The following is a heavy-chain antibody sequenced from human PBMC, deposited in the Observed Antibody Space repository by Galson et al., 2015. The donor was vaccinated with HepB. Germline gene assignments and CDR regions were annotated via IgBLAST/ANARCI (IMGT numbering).Heavy chain of an antibody. Sequence: SLRLSCAASGFTFSSYAMHWVRQAPGKGLEWVTLISYDGSNKYYADSVKGRFTISRDNSKNTLYLQMNSLRAEDTAVYYCARTRQYSSRWYGANYCDGMDVWGQGTTVTVSS. CDR1: GFTFSSYA. J-gene: IGHJ6*02. D-gene: IGHD6-13*01. CDR3: ARTRQYSSRWYGANYCDGMDV. V-gene: IGHV3-30-3*01. CDR2: ISYDGSNK.